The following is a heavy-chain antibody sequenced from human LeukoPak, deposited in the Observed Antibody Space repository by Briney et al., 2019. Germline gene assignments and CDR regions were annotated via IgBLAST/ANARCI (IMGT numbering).Heavy chain of an antibody. CDR2: ISYDGSNK. V-gene: IGHV3-30*18. CDR3: AKDQGIFGVVIPLDAFDI. CDR1: GFTFSSYG. D-gene: IGHD3-3*01. Sequence: PGGSLRLSCAASGFTFSSYGMHWVRQAPGKGLEWVAVISYDGSNKYYADSVKGRFTISRDNSKNTLYLQMNSLRAEDTAVYYCAKDQGIFGVVIPLDAFDIWGQGTMVTVSS. J-gene: IGHJ3*02.